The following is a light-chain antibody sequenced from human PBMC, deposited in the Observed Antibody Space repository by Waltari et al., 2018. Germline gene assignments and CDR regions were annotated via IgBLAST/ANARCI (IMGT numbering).Light chain of an antibody. CDR1: QSVSSY. J-gene: IGKJ4*01. CDR2: DAS. V-gene: IGKV3-11*01. Sequence: EIVLTQSPATLSLSPGERATLSCRASQSVSSYLAWYQQKPGQAPRLLIHDASNRATGLPARLSGSGSGTDFTLTISSLEPEDFAVYYCQQRSNWPLTFGGGTKVEIK. CDR3: QQRSNWPLT.